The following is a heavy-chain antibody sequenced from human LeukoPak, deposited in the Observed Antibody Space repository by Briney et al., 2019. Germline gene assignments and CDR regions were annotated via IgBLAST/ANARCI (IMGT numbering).Heavy chain of an antibody. J-gene: IGHJ4*02. CDR2: ISAYSGNT. CDR3: AARLELRPNRHYYFDY. Sequence: GASVKVSCKASGFTFTSYGFNWVRQAPGQGLEWMGWISAYSGNTNFAQKFQGRVTITTDESTSTAYMELSSLRSEDTAVYYCAARLELRPNRHYYFDYWGQGTLVTVSS. V-gene: IGHV1-18*04. D-gene: IGHD1-7*01. CDR1: GFTFTSYG.